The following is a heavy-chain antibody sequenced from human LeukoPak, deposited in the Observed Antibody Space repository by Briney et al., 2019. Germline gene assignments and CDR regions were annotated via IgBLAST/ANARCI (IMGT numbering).Heavy chain of an antibody. Sequence: ASVKVSCKASGYTFTSYDTNWVRQATGQGLEWMGWMNPNSGNTGYAQKFQGRVTMTRNTSISTAYMELSSLRSEDTAVYYCARDGYCSGGSCYFNWFDPWGQGTLVTVSS. D-gene: IGHD2-15*01. J-gene: IGHJ5*02. V-gene: IGHV1-8*01. CDR3: ARDGYCSGGSCYFNWFDP. CDR1: GYTFTSYD. CDR2: MNPNSGNT.